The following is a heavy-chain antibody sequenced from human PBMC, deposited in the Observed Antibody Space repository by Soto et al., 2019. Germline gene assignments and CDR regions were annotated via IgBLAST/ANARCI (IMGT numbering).Heavy chain of an antibody. CDR2: INPNSGGT. J-gene: IGHJ4*02. CDR1: GYTFTGYY. CDR3: AILGGERGYCSGGSCPFDY. D-gene: IGHD2-15*01. V-gene: IGHV1-2*04. Sequence: QVQLVQSGAEVKKPGASVKVSCKASGYTFTGYYMHWVRQAPGQGLEWMGWINPNSGGTNYAQKFQGWVTMTRDPSISTAYMELSRLGSDDTAVYYCAILGGERGYCSGGSCPFDYWGQGTLVTVSS.